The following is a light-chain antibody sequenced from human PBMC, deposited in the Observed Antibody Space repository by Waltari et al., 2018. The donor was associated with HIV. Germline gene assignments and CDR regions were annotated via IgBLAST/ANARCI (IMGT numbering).Light chain of an antibody. Sequence: SYVLTQPPSVSVAPGQTARITCGGNNIRSKSVPWYQQKPGHAPVLVIYGDSDRPSGIPERFSGSNSGNTATLTISRVEAGDEADYYCEVWDSRSTHVLFGGGTKLTVL. J-gene: IGLJ2*01. CDR3: EVWDSRSTHVL. CDR1: NIRSKS. CDR2: GDS. V-gene: IGLV3-21*02.